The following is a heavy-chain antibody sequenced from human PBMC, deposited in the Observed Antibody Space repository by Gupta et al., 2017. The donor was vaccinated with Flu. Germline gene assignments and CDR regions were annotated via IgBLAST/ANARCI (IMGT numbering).Heavy chain of an antibody. CDR2: ISSSGSTI. D-gene: IGHD1-1*01. CDR1: GFTFSEYY. V-gene: IGHV3-11*01. CDR3: ARDLRNWNLPWLFDY. J-gene: IGHJ4*02. Sequence: QVQLVESGGGLVKPGGSLRLSCAASGFTFSEYYMSWIRQAPGKGLEWVSYISSSGSTIYYADSCKGRFTISRDNAKNSLYLQMNRLRAEHTAVYYCARDLRNWNLPWLFDYWGQGTLVTVSS.